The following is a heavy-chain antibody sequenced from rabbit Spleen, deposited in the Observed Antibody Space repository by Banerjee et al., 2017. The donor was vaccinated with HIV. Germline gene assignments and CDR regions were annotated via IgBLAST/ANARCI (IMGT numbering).Heavy chain of an antibody. D-gene: IGHD8-1*01. CDR2: IAWGSSGFT. Sequence: QSLEESGGGLVQPEGSLALTCRASGFSFSSSDYICWVRQAPGKGLEWISCIAWGSSGFTYSAPWAKGRVTISKTSAPTVTLQTTRVTATDTAPYFCASDTGSSFSSYGMDPGGPGTL. J-gene: IGHJ6*02. CDR1: GFSFSSSDY. CDR3: ASDTGSSFSSYGMDP. V-gene: IGHV1S40*01.